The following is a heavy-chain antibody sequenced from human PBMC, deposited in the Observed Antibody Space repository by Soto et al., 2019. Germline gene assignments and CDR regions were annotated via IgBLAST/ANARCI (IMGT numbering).Heavy chain of an antibody. CDR1: GYTFTSCY. CDR3: ARSFHGSSWPPNDY. CDR2: INPSDGNT. Sequence: ASVKVSCKASGYTFTSCYMRWVRQAPGQRLEWMGIINPSDGNTRYAQKFQGRVTITRDTSASTAYMELSSLRSEDTAVYYCARSFHGSSWPPNDYWGQGTLVTVSS. V-gene: IGHV1-46*01. D-gene: IGHD6-13*01. J-gene: IGHJ4*02.